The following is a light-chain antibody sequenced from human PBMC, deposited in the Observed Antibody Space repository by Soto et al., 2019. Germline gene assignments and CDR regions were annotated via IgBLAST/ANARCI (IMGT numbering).Light chain of an antibody. V-gene: IGLV2-14*01. CDR2: EVT. Sequence: QSVLTQPASVSGSPGQSITISCTGTSGDIGSYNRVSWYQQHPGKAPKLIIYEVTEPPSGVSNRFSGSKSGNSASLTISGLQAEDEAEYYCSSYTDVNTRACVFGTGTKRTVL. CDR1: SGDIGSYNR. J-gene: IGLJ1*01. CDR3: SSYTDVNTRACV.